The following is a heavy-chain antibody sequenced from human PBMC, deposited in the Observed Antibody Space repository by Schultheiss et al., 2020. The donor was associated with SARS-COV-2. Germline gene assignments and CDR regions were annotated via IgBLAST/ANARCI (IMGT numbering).Heavy chain of an antibody. V-gene: IGHV1-2*04. J-gene: IGHJ6*02. CDR2: INPNSGGT. CDR1: GYTFTGYY. CDR3: ARDSTRVSEGIFSSYYYYGMDV. Sequence: ASVKVSCKASGYTFTGYYMHWVRQAPGQGLEWMGWINPNSGGTNYAQKFQGWVTMTRDTSISTAYMELSRLRSDDTAVYYCARDSTRVSEGIFSSYYYYGMDVWGQGTRSPSP. D-gene: IGHD6-13*01.